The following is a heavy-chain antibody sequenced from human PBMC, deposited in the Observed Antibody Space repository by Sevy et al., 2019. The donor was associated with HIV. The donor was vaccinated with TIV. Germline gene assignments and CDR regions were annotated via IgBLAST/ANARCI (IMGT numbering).Heavy chain of an antibody. V-gene: IGHV3-7*01. CDR3: ARAIGLGY. Sequence: GGSLRRSCVVSGFNFSSYWMSWVRQAPGGGLEWVANIRQDGSEKYYVDSVKGRFTISRDNAKNSLYLQMNSLRAEDTAVYYCARAIGLGYWGQGTLVTVSS. J-gene: IGHJ4*02. CDR2: IRQDGSEK. D-gene: IGHD3-16*01. CDR1: GFNFSSYW.